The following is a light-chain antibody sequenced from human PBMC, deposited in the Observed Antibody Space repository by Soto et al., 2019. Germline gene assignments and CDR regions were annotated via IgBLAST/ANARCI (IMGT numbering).Light chain of an antibody. V-gene: IGLV2-14*03. Sequence: QSALTQPASVSGSPGQSITISCTGTTSDVGSHNFVSWYQQLPGKAPKLLIYDVNHRPSGVPHRFSGSKSANTASLTISGLQADDEAEYYCNSYTRGSTRYVFGTGTKLTVL. CDR3: NSYTRGSTRYV. J-gene: IGLJ1*01. CDR1: TSDVGSHNF. CDR2: DVN.